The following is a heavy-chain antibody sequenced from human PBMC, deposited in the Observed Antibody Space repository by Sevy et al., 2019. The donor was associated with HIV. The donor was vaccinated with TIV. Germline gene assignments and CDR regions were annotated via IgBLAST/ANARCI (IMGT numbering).Heavy chain of an antibody. D-gene: IGHD3-22*01. V-gene: IGHV3-48*01. Sequence: GGSLRLSCVASGFTFSSYSMNWVRQAPGKGLEWVSYISSSSSTIYYADSVKGRFTISRDNAKNSLYLQMNSLRAEDTAVYYCARGGADSSGYYYFYYYYGMDVWGQGTTVTVSS. CDR1: GFTFSSYS. J-gene: IGHJ6*02. CDR3: ARGGADSSGYYYFYYYYGMDV. CDR2: ISSSSSTI.